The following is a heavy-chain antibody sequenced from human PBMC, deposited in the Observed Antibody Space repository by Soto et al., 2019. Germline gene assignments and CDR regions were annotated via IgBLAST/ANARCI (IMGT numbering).Heavy chain of an antibody. Sequence: GESLKISCKGSGYSFTSYWIGWVRQMPGKGLEWMGIIYPGDSDTRYSQSFQGQVTISADKSISTAYLQWSRLTASDTAMYYCARPAYCSGGSCYYFDYWGQGTLVTVSS. CDR1: GYSFTSYW. V-gene: IGHV5-51*01. D-gene: IGHD2-15*01. CDR2: IYPGDSDT. J-gene: IGHJ4*02. CDR3: ARPAYCSGGSCYYFDY.